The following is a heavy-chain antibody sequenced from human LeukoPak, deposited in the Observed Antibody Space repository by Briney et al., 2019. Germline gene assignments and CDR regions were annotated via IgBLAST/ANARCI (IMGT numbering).Heavy chain of an antibody. Sequence: GGSLRLSCAASGVTFSSYSMSWVRQAPGKGLEWVSFISCSSSTIHYADSVKGRFTISRDNPKNTPYLQMTSLRAEDTAVYYCAKDLNYDYGDYWAQGTRVTVSS. V-gene: IGHV3-48*01. CDR3: AKDLNYDYGDY. CDR1: GVTFSSYS. D-gene: IGHD3-10*01. J-gene: IGHJ4*02. CDR2: ISCSSSTI.